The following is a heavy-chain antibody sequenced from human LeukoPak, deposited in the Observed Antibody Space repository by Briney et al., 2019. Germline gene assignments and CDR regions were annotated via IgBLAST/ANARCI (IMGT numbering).Heavy chain of an antibody. CDR3: ANLDIVVVPAFDY. V-gene: IGHV3-30*02. CDR1: GFTFSSYA. J-gene: IGHJ4*02. CDR2: IRYDGSNK. D-gene: IGHD2-2*01. Sequence: PGGSLRLSCAASGFTFSSYAMSWVRQAPGKGLEWVAFIRYDGSNKYYADSVKGRFTISRDNSKNTLYLQMNSLRAEDTAVYYCANLDIVVVPAFDYWGQGTLVTVSS.